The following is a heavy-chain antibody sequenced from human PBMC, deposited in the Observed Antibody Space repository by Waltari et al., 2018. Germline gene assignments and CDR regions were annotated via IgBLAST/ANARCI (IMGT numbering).Heavy chain of an antibody. CDR1: GGSISSSSYY. CDR2: IYYSGST. V-gene: IGHV4-39*01. D-gene: IGHD4-17*01. CDR3: ARQGLRWRLFDY. J-gene: IGHJ4*02. Sequence: QLQLQESGPGLVKPSETLSLTCTVSGGSISSSSYYWGWIRQPPGKGLEWIGSIYYSGSTYYNPSLKSRVTISVDTSKNQFSLKLSSVTAADTAVYYCARQGLRWRLFDYWGQGTLVTVSS.